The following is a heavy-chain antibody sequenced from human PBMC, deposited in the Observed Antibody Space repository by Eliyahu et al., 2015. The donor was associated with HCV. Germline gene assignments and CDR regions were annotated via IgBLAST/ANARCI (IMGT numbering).Heavy chain of an antibody. V-gene: IGHV3-74*01. CDR2: IYSDGST. D-gene: IGHD5-12*01. CDR3: ARGGSGYGNFEY. CDR1: GFTFSSYW. J-gene: IGHJ4*02. Sequence: EVQLVESGGTLVQSGGSLRLSXAASGFTFSSYWMHWVRQAPGKGLVWVSRIYSDGSTSYADSVKGRFTISRDNAQNTLYLQMNSLTAEDTALYYCARGGSGYGNFEYWGQGTLVTVSS.